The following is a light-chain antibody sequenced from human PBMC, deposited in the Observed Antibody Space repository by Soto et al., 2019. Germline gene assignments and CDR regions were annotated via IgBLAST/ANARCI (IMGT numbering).Light chain of an antibody. V-gene: IGLV2-14*02. J-gene: IGLJ1*01. CDR2: AVN. CDR1: SSDVGNYKL. Sequence: QSVLTQPASVSGSPGQSITISCTGSSSDVGNYKLVSWYQHHPGKAPKLIIYAVNQRPPGVSNRFSGSKSGNTASLTISWLQAEDEADYYCCSYTSSSLYVFGRGTKVTVL. CDR3: CSYTSSSLYV.